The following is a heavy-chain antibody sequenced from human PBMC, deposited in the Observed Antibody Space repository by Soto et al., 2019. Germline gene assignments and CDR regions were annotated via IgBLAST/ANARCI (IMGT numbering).Heavy chain of an antibody. CDR3: ARAVDYYDSSGYYTHEYFQH. V-gene: IGHV1-18*01. J-gene: IGHJ1*01. D-gene: IGHD3-22*01. CDR1: GYTFTSYG. Sequence: QVQLVQSGAEVKKPGASVKVSCKASGYTFTSYGISWVRQAPGQGLEWMGWISAYNGNTNYAQKLQGRVTMTTDTSTSTAYMELRSLRSDDTAVYYCARAVDYYDSSGYYTHEYFQHRGQGTLVTVSS. CDR2: ISAYNGNT.